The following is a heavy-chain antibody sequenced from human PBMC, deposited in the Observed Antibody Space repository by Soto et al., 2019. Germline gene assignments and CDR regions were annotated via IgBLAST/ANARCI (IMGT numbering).Heavy chain of an antibody. CDR2: IIPIFGTA. CDR1: GGTFSSYA. D-gene: IGHD6-19*01. CDR3: ARWIAVAGARNWFDP. Sequence: SVKVSCKASGGTFSSYAISWVRQAPGQGLEWMGGIIPIFGTANYAQKFQGRVTITADESTSTAYMELSSLRSEDTAVYYCARWIAVAGARNWFDPWGQGTLVTVSS. J-gene: IGHJ5*02. V-gene: IGHV1-69*13.